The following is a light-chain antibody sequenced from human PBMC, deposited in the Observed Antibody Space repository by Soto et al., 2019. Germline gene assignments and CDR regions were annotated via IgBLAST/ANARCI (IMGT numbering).Light chain of an antibody. V-gene: IGLV1-44*01. Sequence: QSVLTQPPSTSGTPGQRVTISCSGSSSNIGSNTVNWYQQLPGAAPQLLTYSNDQRPSGVPDRLSGSKSGTSASLAFSGLQSEYEADYYCASWDDSLNVVVFGGGTKLTVL. CDR2: SND. J-gene: IGLJ2*01. CDR1: SSNIGSNT. CDR3: ASWDDSLNVVV.